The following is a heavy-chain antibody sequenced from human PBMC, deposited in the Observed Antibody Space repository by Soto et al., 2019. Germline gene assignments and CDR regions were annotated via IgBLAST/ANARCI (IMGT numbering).Heavy chain of an antibody. CDR3: AREMYDFWSGYPRSWFDP. V-gene: IGHV3-30-3*01. CDR1: GFTFSSYA. D-gene: IGHD3-3*01. J-gene: IGHJ5*02. CDR2: ISYDGSNK. Sequence: GGSLRLSCAASGFTFSSYAMHWVRQAPGKGLEWVAVISYDGSNKYYADSVKGRFTISRDNSKNTLYLQMNSLRAEDTAVYYCAREMYDFWSGYPRSWFDPWGQGTLVTVSS.